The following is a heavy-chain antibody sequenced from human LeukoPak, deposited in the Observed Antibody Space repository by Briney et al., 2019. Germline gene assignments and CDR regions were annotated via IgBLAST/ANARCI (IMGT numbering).Heavy chain of an antibody. CDR3: ARVARYYDILTGYYLGAFDI. V-gene: IGHV4-34*01. D-gene: IGHD3-9*01. CDR1: GGSFSGYY. J-gene: IGHJ3*02. CDR2: INHSGST. Sequence: SETLSLTCAVYGGSFSGYYWSWIRQPPGKGLEWIGEINHSGSTNYNPSLKSRVTISVDTSKNQFSLKLSSVTAADTAVYYCARVARYYDILTGYYLGAFDIWGQGTMVTVSS.